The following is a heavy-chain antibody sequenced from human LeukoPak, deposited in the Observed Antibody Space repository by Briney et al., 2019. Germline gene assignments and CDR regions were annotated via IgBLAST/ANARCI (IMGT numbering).Heavy chain of an antibody. CDR1: GFTVSSNS. D-gene: IGHD5-12*01. V-gene: IGHV3-53*01. CDR2: IYSGGST. J-gene: IGHJ6*03. Sequence: TGGSLRLSCTVSGFTVSSNSMSWVRQAPGKGLEWVSVIYSGGSTYYADSVKGRFTISRDNSKNTLYLQMNSLRAEDTAVYYCAREGPGGYGSYYYYMDVWGKGTTVTISS. CDR3: AREGPGGYGSYYYYMDV.